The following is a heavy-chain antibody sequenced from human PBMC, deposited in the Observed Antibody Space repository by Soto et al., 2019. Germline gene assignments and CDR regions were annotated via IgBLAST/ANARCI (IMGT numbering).Heavy chain of an antibody. CDR2: IKSKTDGGTT. CDR1: GFTFSNVW. J-gene: IGHJ4*02. Sequence: EVQLVESGGGLVKPGGSLRLSCAASGFTFSNVWMSWVRQAPGKGLEWVGRIKSKTDGGTTDYAAPVKGRFTISRDDSKNTLYLQMNSLKTEDTAVYYCTTLCGFGACRTSVDYWGQGTLVTVSS. CDR3: TTLCGFGACRTSVDY. D-gene: IGHD3-10*01. V-gene: IGHV3-15*01.